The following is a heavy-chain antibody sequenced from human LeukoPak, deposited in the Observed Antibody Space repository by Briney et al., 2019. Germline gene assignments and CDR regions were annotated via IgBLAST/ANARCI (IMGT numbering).Heavy chain of an antibody. Sequence: GGSLRLSCAASGFTFSSYAMHWVRQAPGKGLEWVAAISYDGSNKYSADSVKGRFTISRDNSKNTLYLQTNSLRADDTAVYYCAGVDAAMPDAFDIWGQGTTVTVSS. D-gene: IGHD5-18*01. J-gene: IGHJ3*02. CDR1: GFTFSSYA. CDR3: AGVDAAMPDAFDI. V-gene: IGHV3-30*04. CDR2: ISYDGSNK.